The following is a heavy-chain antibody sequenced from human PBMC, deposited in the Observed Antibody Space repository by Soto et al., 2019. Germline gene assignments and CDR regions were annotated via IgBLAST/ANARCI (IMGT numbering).Heavy chain of an antibody. CDR3: ARAEGSTYSDYYYNGFDV. V-gene: IGHV3-13*01. CDR1: GFTFSSYD. J-gene: IGHJ6*02. Sequence: QPGGSLRLSCAASGFTFSSYDMHWVRQATGKGLEWVSAIGTAGDTYYPGSVKGRFTISRENAKNSLYLQMNRLRPGDTAVYYCARAEGSTYSDYYYNGFDVWGQGTTVTVSS. CDR2: IGTAGDT. D-gene: IGHD2-15*01.